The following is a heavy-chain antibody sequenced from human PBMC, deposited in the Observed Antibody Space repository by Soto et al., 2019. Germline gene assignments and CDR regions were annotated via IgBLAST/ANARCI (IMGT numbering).Heavy chain of an antibody. Sequence: PGGSLRLSCAASEFTFSSYAMNWVRQAPGKGLEWVSVISGGGGTTYYADSVKGRFRISRDNSENTLYLQMNSLRVEDTAVYYCAKGKVAYDNSGLQYFYYFPMNVWGQGTTVTVSS. CDR2: ISGGGGTT. CDR3: AKGKVAYDNSGLQYFYYFPMNV. J-gene: IGHJ6*02. V-gene: IGHV3-23*01. D-gene: IGHD3-22*01. CDR1: EFTFSSYA.